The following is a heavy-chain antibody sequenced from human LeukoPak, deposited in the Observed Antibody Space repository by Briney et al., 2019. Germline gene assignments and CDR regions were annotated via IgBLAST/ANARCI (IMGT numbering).Heavy chain of an antibody. CDR1: GGSISSSSYY. CDR3: TNPQNNWFDP. J-gene: IGHJ5*02. CDR2: IYYSGST. Sequence: SETLSLTCTVSGGSISSSSYYWGWIRQPPGKGLEWIGSIYYSGSTYYNPSLKSRVTISVDTSKNQFSLKLSSVTAADTAVYYCTNPQNNWFDPWGQGTLVTVSS. V-gene: IGHV4-39*07.